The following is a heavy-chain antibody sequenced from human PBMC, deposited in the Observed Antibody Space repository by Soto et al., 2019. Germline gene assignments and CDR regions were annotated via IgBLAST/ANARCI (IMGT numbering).Heavy chain of an antibody. Sequence: ASVKVSCKASGYTFTNYGISWVRQAPGQGLEWMGWINTYDTKTKYEQKYQGRVTMTTDTSASTAYMELRSLISDDTAVYYCARGGIRGYYYYTLDVWGQGTTVTVSS. CDR2: INTYDTKT. J-gene: IGHJ6*02. CDR3: ARGGIRGYYYYTLDV. V-gene: IGHV1-18*01. CDR1: GYTFTNYG. D-gene: IGHD1-26*01.